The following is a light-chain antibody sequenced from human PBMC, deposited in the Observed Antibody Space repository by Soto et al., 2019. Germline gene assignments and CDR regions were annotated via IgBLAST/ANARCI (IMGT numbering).Light chain of an antibody. V-gene: IGKV3D-7*01. CDR1: QSISNTY. CDR2: GAS. Sequence: EIVMTQSPGTLSLSPGGRATLSCRASQSISNTYLSWYQQKPGQAPRLLIYGASTRATGIPARFSGSGSETDFTLTISSLQPEDFAVYYCHQDYDLPLTFGGGTRVEIK. CDR3: HQDYDLPLT. J-gene: IGKJ4*01.